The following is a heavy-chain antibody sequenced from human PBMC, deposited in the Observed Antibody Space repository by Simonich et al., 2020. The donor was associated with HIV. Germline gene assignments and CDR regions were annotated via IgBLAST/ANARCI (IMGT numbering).Heavy chain of an antibody. J-gene: IGHJ4*02. CDR3: AGDSSAYYYHY. Sequence: QVQLQQWGAGLLKPSETLSLTCAVYGGSFSNYYWSWIRQPPGKGLEWIGEINHSGRPNYNPSLKSRVTISVHTSKKQFSLKVTSVTAADTAVYYCAGDSSAYYYHYWGQGTLVTVSS. V-gene: IGHV4-34*01. CDR2: INHSGRP. CDR1: GGSFSNYY. D-gene: IGHD3-22*01.